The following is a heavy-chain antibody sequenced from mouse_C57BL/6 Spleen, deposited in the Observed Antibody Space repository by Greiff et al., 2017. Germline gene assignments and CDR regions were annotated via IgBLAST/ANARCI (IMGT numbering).Heavy chain of an antibody. Sequence: VQLQESGPELVKPGASVKISCKASGYAFSSSWMNWVKQRPGKGLEWIGRIYPGDGDTNYNGKFKGKATLTADKSSSTAYMQLSSLTSEDSAVYFCARYYGSSPFAYWGQGTLVTVSA. V-gene: IGHV1-82*01. D-gene: IGHD1-1*01. CDR1: GYAFSSSW. CDR3: ARYYGSSPFAY. CDR2: IYPGDGDT. J-gene: IGHJ3*01.